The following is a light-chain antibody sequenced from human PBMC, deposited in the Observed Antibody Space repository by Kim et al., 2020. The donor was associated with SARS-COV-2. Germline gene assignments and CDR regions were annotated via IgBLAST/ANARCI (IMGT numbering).Light chain of an antibody. J-gene: IGLJ2*01. CDR3: QSYDSTLSAVV. V-gene: IGLV1-40*01. Sequence: QSVLTQPPSVSGAPGQRVTISCTGSSSNIGAGYDVQWYQQFPRTAPKLLIYSNSNRPSGVPDRFSGSKSGTSASLAITGIQTEDEAEYYCQSYDSTLSAVVFGGGTQLTVL. CDR2: SNS. CDR1: SSNIGAGYD.